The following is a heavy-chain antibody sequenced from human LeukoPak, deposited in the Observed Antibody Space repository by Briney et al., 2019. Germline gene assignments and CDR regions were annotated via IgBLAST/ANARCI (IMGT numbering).Heavy chain of an antibody. CDR3: ARARTRGNNWYFDN. CDR1: GDSISNYN. V-gene: IGHV4-59*01. Sequence: SETLSLTCTVSGDSISNYNWNWIRRPPGKGLEWLGYIYYRGNTNYNPSLKSRLTVSADTSKSQFSLRVSSVTAADTAVYYCARARTRGNNWYFDNWGQGTLVTVSS. J-gene: IGHJ4*02. CDR2: IYYRGNT. D-gene: IGHD1-1*01.